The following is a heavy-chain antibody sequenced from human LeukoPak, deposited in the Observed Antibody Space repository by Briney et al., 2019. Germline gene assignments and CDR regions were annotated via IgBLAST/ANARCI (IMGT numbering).Heavy chain of an antibody. CDR1: GGSISSYY. Sequence: SETLSLTCTVSGGSISSYYWSWIRQPPGKGLEWIGYIYYSGSTNYNPSLKSRVTISVDTSKNQFSLKLNSVTAADTAVYYCARDVGKQWLTTYYYYGMDVWGQGTTVTVSS. J-gene: IGHJ6*02. V-gene: IGHV4-59*01. CDR3: ARDVGKQWLTTYYYYGMDV. CDR2: IYYSGST. D-gene: IGHD6-19*01.